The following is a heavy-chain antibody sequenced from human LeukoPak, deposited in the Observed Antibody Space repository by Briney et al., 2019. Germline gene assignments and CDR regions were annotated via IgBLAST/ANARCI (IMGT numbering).Heavy chain of an antibody. CDR2: INPYTGAI. J-gene: IGHJ5*02. CDR3: ATSTVTRTRDP. V-gene: IGHV1-2*02. CDR1: GYTSSDLY. Sequence: ASVKVSCQASGYTSSDLYLNWVRQAPGQGLEWMGWINPYTGAIIYAQKFEGRVTMTWDASIGTGYVELTRLTSDDTALYYCATSTVTRTRDPWGQGTLVTVSS. D-gene: IGHD1-1*01.